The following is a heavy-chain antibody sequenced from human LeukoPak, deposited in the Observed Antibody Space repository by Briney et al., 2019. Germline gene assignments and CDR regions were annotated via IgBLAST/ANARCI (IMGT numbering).Heavy chain of an antibody. V-gene: IGHV4-34*01. D-gene: IGHD3-10*01. CDR3: ARIRYGSGIH. Sequence: SETLSLTCAVYGGSFSGYYWSWIRQPPGKGLEWIGEINHSGSTNYNPSLKSRVTISVNTSKNQFSLKLSSVTAADTAVYYCARIRYGSGIHWGQGTLVTVSS. J-gene: IGHJ4*02. CDR2: INHSGST. CDR1: GGSFSGYY.